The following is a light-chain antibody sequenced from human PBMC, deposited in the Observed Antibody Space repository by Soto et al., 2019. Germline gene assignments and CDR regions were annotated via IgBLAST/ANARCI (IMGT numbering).Light chain of an antibody. Sequence: EIVMTQSPATLSVSPGERATLSCRASQSVSSNLAWYQQKPGQAPRLLIYDASNRATGIPARFRGSGSGTDFTLTISSLEPEDFAFYYCQQRGNWPSLTFGGGTKVDIK. CDR2: DAS. CDR3: QQRGNWPSLT. V-gene: IGKV3-11*01. J-gene: IGKJ4*01. CDR1: QSVSSN.